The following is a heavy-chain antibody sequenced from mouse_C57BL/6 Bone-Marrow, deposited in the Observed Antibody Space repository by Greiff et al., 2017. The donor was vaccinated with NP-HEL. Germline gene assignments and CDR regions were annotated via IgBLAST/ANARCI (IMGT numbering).Heavy chain of an antibody. J-gene: IGHJ2*01. CDR3: TTKLRGY. Sequence: EVKVVESGAELVRPGASVKLSCTASGFNIKDDYMHWVKQRPEQGLEWIGWIDPENGDTEYASKFQGKATITADTTSNTAYLQLSSLTSEDTAVYYCTTKLRGYWGQVTTLTVSS. V-gene: IGHV14-4*01. CDR1: GFNIKDDY. D-gene: IGHD1-1*01. CDR2: IDPENGDT.